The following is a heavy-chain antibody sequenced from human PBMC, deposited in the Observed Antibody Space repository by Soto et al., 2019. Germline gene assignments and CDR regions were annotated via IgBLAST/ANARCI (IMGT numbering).Heavy chain of an antibody. V-gene: IGHV3-21*01. J-gene: IGHJ3*02. CDR3: ARDDSSGFITTEFAFDI. D-gene: IGHD3-22*01. CDR2: ISSSSSYI. CDR1: GFTFSSYS. Sequence: PGGSLRLSCAASGFTFSSYSMNWVRQAPGKGLEWVSSISSSSSYIYYADSVKGRFTISRDNAKNSLYLQMNSLRAEDTAVYYCARDDSSGFITTEFAFDIWGQGTMVTVSS.